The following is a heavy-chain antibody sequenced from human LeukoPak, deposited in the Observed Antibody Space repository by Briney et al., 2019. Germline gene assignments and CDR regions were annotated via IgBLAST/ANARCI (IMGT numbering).Heavy chain of an antibody. D-gene: IGHD5-18*01. Sequence: GGSLRLSCAASGFTFSSYEMNWVRQAPGKGLEWASYISSSGRTIYYEDSVKGRFTISRDNAKNSLYLQMNSLRAEDTAVYDCANAYNYGLDYWGQGTLVTVSS. CDR2: ISSSGRTI. CDR3: ANAYNYGLDY. V-gene: IGHV3-48*03. CDR1: GFTFSSYE. J-gene: IGHJ4*02.